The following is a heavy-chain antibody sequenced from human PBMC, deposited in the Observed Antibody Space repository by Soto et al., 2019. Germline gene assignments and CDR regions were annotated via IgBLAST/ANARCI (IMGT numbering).Heavy chain of an antibody. CDR2: TYYRSKWYN. V-gene: IGHV6-1*01. CDR1: GDSVSSNSVA. D-gene: IGHD2-15*01. Sequence: SQTLSLTCAISGDSVSSNSVARNWIRQSPSRGLEWLGRTYYRSKWYNDYAVSVKSRITINPDTSKNQFSLQLNSVTPEDTAVYYCARDPGAIVVVVAATGGWFDPWGQGTLVTVSS. J-gene: IGHJ5*02. CDR3: ARDPGAIVVVVAATGGWFDP.